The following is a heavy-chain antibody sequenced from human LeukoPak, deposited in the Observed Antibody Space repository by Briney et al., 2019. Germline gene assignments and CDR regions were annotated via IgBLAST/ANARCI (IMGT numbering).Heavy chain of an antibody. Sequence: SETLSLTCTVSGGSISSYYWSWIRQPPGKGLEWIGYIYYSGSTNYNPSLKSRVTISVDTSKNQFSLKLSSVTAADTAVYYCARGGCSSTSCSEIYYYYGMDVWGQGTTVTVSS. D-gene: IGHD2-2*01. CDR1: GGSISSYY. CDR3: ARGGCSSTSCSEIYYYYGMDV. J-gene: IGHJ6*02. CDR2: IYYSGST. V-gene: IGHV4-59*08.